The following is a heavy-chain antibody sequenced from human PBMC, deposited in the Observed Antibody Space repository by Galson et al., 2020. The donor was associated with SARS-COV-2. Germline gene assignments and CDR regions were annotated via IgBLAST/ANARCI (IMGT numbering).Heavy chain of an antibody. CDR3: GRRFQGLRSRVFLD. V-gene: IGHV4-39*01. D-gene: IGHD3-10*01. CDR2: IYYTGTA. J-gene: IGHJ4*02. Sequence: GSLRLSCSVSGGSISDSAYYWGWVRQPPGKGLEWIGNIYYTGTAYYNPSLKSRVTMSVDTSKNQFSLKLNSVSAADTAIYYCGRRFQGLRSRVFLDWGQGTLVTVSS. CDR1: GGSISDSAYY.